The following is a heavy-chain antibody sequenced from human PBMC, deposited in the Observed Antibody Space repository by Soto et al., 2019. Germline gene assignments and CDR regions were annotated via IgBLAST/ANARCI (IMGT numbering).Heavy chain of an antibody. CDR1: GFTFSSYW. V-gene: IGHV3-74*01. J-gene: IGHJ4*02. CDR2: INSDGSST. Sequence: GGSLRLSCAASGFTFSSYWMHWVRQAPGKGLVWVSRINSDGSSTSYADSVKGRFTISRDNAKNTLYLQMNSLRAEDTAVYYCARIPMREYSGYDDPLGYWGQGTLVTVSS. CDR3: ARIPMREYSGYDDPLGY. D-gene: IGHD5-12*01.